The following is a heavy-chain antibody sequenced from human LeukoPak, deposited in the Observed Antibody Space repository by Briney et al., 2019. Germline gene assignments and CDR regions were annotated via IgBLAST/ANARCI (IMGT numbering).Heavy chain of an antibody. D-gene: IGHD5-18*01. V-gene: IGHV4-34*01. Sequence: PSETLSLTCAVYGGPFSGYYWSWIRQPPGKGLEWIGEINHSGSTNYNPSLKSRVTISVDTSKNRFSLKLSSVTAADTAVYYCARMRAAMAYYYYGMDVWGKGTTVTVSS. J-gene: IGHJ6*04. CDR3: ARMRAAMAYYYYGMDV. CDR1: GGPFSGYY. CDR2: INHSGST.